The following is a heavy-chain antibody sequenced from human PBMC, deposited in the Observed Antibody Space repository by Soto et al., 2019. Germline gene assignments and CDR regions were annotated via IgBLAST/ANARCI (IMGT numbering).Heavy chain of an antibody. CDR1: GYTFTGYY. D-gene: IGHD3-10*01. V-gene: IGHV1-2*04. CDR3: ARDTRGNYYGMAV. CDR2: INPNSGGT. J-gene: IGHJ6*02. Sequence: ASVKVSCKASGYTFTGYYMHWVRQAPGQGLEWMGWINPNSGGTNYAQKFQGWVTMTRDTSISTAYMELSRLRSDDTAVYYCARDTRGNYYGMAVWGQGTTVTVSS.